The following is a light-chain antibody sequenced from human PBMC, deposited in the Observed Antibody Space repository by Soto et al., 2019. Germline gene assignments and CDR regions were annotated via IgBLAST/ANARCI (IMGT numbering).Light chain of an antibody. CDR3: SSYTTSNTRQIV. Sequence: QSVLTQPASGSGSPGQSITISCTGTSSDVGGYNYVSWYQQHPGKAPKFMIYDVSNRPSGVSNRSSGSKSGNTASLTISGLQAEDEADYYCSSYTTSNTRQIVFGTGTKVTVL. CDR1: SSDVGGYNY. J-gene: IGLJ1*01. CDR2: DVS. V-gene: IGLV2-14*01.